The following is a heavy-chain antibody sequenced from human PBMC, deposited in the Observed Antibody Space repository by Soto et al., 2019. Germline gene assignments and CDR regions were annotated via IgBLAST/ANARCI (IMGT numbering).Heavy chain of an antibody. J-gene: IGHJ4*02. Sequence: VQLVESGGGVVQPGRSLRLSCAASGFTFSSYGMHWVRQAPGKGLEWVAVISYDGSNKYYADSVKGRFTISRDNSKNTLYLQMNSLRAEDTAVYYCAKAFKEVAHEATITDYWGQGTLVTVSS. CDR3: AKAFKEVAHEATITDY. CDR1: GFTFSSYG. CDR2: ISYDGSNK. D-gene: IGHD5-12*01. V-gene: IGHV3-30*18.